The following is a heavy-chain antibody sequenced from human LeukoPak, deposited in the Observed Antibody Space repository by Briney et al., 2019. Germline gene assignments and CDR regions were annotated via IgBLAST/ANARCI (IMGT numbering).Heavy chain of an antibody. Sequence: GGSLRLSCAASGFSFSSYGMHWVRQAPGKGLEWVAVISYEGSNEYYADSVKGRFTISRDNSKSTLYLQMTSLRAEDTAVYYCAKDGIRYYYDSSGCYGDYWGQGTLVTVSS. V-gene: IGHV3-30*18. CDR3: AKDGIRYYYDSSGCYGDY. CDR2: ISYEGSNE. CDR1: GFSFSSYG. D-gene: IGHD3-22*01. J-gene: IGHJ4*02.